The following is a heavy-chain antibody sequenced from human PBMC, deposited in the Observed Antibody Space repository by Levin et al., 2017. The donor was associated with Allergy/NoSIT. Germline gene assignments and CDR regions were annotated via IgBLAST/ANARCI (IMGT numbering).Heavy chain of an antibody. J-gene: IGHJ4*02. Sequence: PGESLKISCSASGFNFSNYAMHWVRQAPGKGLEWVAVISIDGKNEFYADSVKGRFSISRDNSKNTMDLQMNSLSLEDTAVYYCLRSVAGTLWDYWGQGILVTVSS. CDR3: LRSVAGTLWDY. CDR2: ISIDGKNE. CDR1: GFNFSNYA. D-gene: IGHD6-19*01. V-gene: IGHV3-30*03.